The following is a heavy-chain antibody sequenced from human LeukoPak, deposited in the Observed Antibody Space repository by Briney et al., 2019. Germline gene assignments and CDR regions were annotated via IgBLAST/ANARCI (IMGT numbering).Heavy chain of an antibody. CDR1: GFIFSSYW. V-gene: IGHV3-74*01. CDR2: INNDGTGT. J-gene: IGHJ5*02. Sequence: PGGSLRLSCAASGFIFSSYWMYWVRQAPGKGLVWVSRINNDGTGTTFADSVKGRFTISRDNSKNTLYLQMNSLRAEDTAVYYCAKSGGSYPKRLNWFDPWGQGTLVTVSS. D-gene: IGHD1-26*01. CDR3: AKSGGSYPKRLNWFDP.